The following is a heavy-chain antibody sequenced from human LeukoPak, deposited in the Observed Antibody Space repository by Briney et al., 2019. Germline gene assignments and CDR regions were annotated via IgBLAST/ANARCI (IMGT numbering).Heavy chain of an antibody. CDR1: GGTFSSYA. J-gene: IGHJ6*02. Sequence: ASVKVSCKASGGTFSSYAISWVRQAPGQGLEWMGRINPNSGGTNYAQKFQGRVTMTRDTSISTAYMELSRLRSDDTAVYYCARDQYYDFWSGYPNYYYYYGMDVWGQGTTVTVSS. CDR2: INPNSGGT. D-gene: IGHD3-3*01. V-gene: IGHV1-2*06. CDR3: ARDQYYDFWSGYPNYYYYYGMDV.